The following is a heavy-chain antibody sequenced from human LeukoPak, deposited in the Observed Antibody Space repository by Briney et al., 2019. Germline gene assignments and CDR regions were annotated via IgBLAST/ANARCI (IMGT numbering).Heavy chain of an antibody. Sequence: GGSLRLSCAASGFTLSTYSMNWVRQAPGKGLEWVSYISSSSTTIYYADSVKGRFTISRDNAKNSPYLQMTSLRAEDTAVYYCVTGRGYYYGSGTTLWGQGTLVTVSS. CDR1: GFTLSTYS. CDR2: ISSSSTTI. CDR3: VTGRGYYYGSGTTL. J-gene: IGHJ4*02. D-gene: IGHD3-10*01. V-gene: IGHV3-48*04.